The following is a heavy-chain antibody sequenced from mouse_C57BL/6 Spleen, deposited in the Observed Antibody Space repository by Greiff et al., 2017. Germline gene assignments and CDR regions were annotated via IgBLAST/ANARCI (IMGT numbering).Heavy chain of an antibody. D-gene: IGHD2-4*01. CDR2: IDPETGGT. Sequence: QVQLQQSGAELVRPGASVTLSCKASGYTFTDYEMHWVKQTPVHGLEWIGAIDPETGGTAYNQKFKGKAILTADKSSSTAYMELRSLTSEDSAVYYGTRSYYDYDVSWFAYWGQGTLVTVSA. V-gene: IGHV1-15*01. J-gene: IGHJ3*01. CDR3: TRSYYDYDVSWFAY. CDR1: GYTFTDYE.